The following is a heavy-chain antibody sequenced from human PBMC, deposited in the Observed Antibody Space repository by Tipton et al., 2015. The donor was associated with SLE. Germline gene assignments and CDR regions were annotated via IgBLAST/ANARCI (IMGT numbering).Heavy chain of an antibody. J-gene: IGHJ3*02. CDR3: ASHSGSYWGGAFDI. Sequence: TLSLTCAVYGGSFSGYYWSWIRQPPGKGLEWIGEINHCGSTNYNPSLKSRVTISVDTSKNQFSLKLSSVTAADTAVYYCASHSGSYWGGAFDIWGQGTMVTVSS. CDR2: INHCGST. V-gene: IGHV4-34*01. CDR1: GGSFSGYY. D-gene: IGHD1-26*01.